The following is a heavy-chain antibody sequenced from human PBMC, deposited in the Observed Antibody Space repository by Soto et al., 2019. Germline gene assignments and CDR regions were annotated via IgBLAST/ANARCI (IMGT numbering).Heavy chain of an antibody. CDR3: ASDEAASWVFGLGY. CDR2: IFYSGSI. Sequence: QVQLQESGPGLVKPSQTLSLTCTVSGGSISSGGYYWSWIRQHPGKGLEWIGYIFYSGSIYYNPYLKSRVTMSVDTSKNQFSLKLSSVTAADTAVYYCASDEAASWVFGLGYWGQGTLVTGSS. V-gene: IGHV4-31*03. J-gene: IGHJ4*02. D-gene: IGHD3-16*01. CDR1: GGSISSGGYY.